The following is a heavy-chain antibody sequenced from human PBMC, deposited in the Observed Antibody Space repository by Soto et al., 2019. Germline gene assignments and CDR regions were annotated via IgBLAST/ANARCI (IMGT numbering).Heavy chain of an antibody. CDR3: ILSSSWVVRGMDV. CDR2: ISYDGSNK. D-gene: IGHD6-13*01. Sequence: GGSLRLSCAASGFTFSSYGMHWVRQAPGKGLEWVAVISYDGSNKYYADSVKGRFTISRDNSKNTLYLQMNSLRAEDTAVYYCILSSSWVVRGMDVWGQGTTVTVSS. J-gene: IGHJ6*02. V-gene: IGHV3-30*03. CDR1: GFTFSSYG.